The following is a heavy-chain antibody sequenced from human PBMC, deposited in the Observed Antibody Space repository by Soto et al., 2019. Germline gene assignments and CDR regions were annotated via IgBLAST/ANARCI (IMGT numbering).Heavy chain of an antibody. CDR3: AIVGSSGYNFFDY. D-gene: IGHD3-22*01. V-gene: IGHV1-69*12. CDR1: GCTFSSYA. Sequence: QVQLVQSGAEVKKPESSVKVACKASGCTFSSYAISLVRQAPGQGLEWMGGIIPIFGKANYAQKFQGRVTITAEESTRTDDMELSSMRSEETAVYYCAIVGSSGYNFFDYRGKGTLVTVSS. J-gene: IGHJ4*02. CDR2: IIPIFGKA.